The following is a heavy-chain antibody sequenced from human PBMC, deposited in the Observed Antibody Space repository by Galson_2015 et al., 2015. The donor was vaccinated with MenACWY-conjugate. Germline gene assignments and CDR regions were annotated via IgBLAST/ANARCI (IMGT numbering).Heavy chain of an antibody. J-gene: IGHJ6*03. CDR3: ARGANIYFYSMDV. CDR2: ITGTRTYI. D-gene: IGHD2/OR15-2a*01. CDR1: GFSFTTSG. V-gene: IGHV3-21*04. Sequence: SLRLSCAASGFSFTTSGMTWVRQAPGKGLEWVSSITGTRTYIHYADSVKGRFTISRDNARNSVSLQMNGLRAEDTAVYYCARGANIYFYSMDVWGKGTTVIVSS.